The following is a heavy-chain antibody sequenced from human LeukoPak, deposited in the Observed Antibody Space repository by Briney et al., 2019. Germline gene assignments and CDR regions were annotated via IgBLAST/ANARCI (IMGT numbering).Heavy chain of an antibody. CDR2: IIPIFGTA. Sequence: ASVKVSCKASGGTFSSYAISWVRQAPGQGLEWMGGIIPIFGTANYAQKFQGRVTITADKSTSTAYMELSSLRSEDTAVYYCARGGRGVVNGFFDYWGQGTLVTVSS. V-gene: IGHV1-69*06. D-gene: IGHD3-3*01. CDR3: ARGGRGVVNGFFDY. CDR1: GGTFSSYA. J-gene: IGHJ4*02.